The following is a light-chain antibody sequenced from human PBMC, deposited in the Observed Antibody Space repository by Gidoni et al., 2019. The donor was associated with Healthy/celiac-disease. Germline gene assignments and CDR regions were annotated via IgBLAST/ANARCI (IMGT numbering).Light chain of an antibody. Sequence: SSELTQQPAVSVSPGQTASITCPGDKLGDKYACWYQQKPGQAPVLVIYQNSKRPSGIPVRFSGSSSGNTVTLTISETQAMDEDDYYCQAWDSSTVVFGGGTKLTVL. CDR1: KLGDKY. CDR2: QNS. CDR3: QAWDSSTVV. J-gene: IGLJ2*01. V-gene: IGLV3-1*01.